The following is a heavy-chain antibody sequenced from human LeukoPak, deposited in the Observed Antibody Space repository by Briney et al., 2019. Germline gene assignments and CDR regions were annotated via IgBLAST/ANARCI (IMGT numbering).Heavy chain of an antibody. V-gene: IGHV4-59*08. CDR3: ATTLKTGYSLTQA. Sequence: SETLSLTCAVYTGSFSSYYWSWIRQPPGKGLEWIGYIYYSGSTNYNPSLKSRVTISVDTSKNQFSLKLSSVTAADTAMYYCATTLKTGYSLTQAWGQGTLVTVSS. J-gene: IGHJ4*02. CDR1: TGSFSSYY. CDR2: IYYSGST. D-gene: IGHD5-18*01.